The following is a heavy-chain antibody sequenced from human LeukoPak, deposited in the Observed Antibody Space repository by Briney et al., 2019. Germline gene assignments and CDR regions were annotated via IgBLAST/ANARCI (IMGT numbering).Heavy chain of an antibody. J-gene: IGHJ5*02. Sequence: ASVKVSCKASGYTFTGYYMHWVRQAPGQGLEWMGWINPNSGGTNYAQKFQGRVTMTRDTFISTAYMELSRLRSDDTAVYYCARGKIPITFGGVIASPYNWFDPWGQGTLVTVSS. CDR3: ARGKIPITFGGVIASPYNWFDP. D-gene: IGHD3-16*02. V-gene: IGHV1-2*02. CDR2: INPNSGGT. CDR1: GYTFTGYY.